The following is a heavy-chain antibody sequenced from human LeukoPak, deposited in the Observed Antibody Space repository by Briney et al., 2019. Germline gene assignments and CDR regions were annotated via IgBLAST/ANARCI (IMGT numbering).Heavy chain of an antibody. CDR1: GVSISSGSYY. Sequence: SETLSLTCTVSGVSISSGSYYWSWIRQPAGKGLEWIGRIYTTGSTNYNPSLKGRVSISADTSKNQFSLNLSSVSAADTAVYYCARYSGYDSYWGQGTLVTVSS. CDR2: IYTTGST. V-gene: IGHV4-61*02. J-gene: IGHJ4*02. D-gene: IGHD5-12*01. CDR3: ARYSGYDSY.